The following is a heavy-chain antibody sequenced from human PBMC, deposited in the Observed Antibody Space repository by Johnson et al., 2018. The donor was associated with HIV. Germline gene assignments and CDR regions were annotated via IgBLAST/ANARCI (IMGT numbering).Heavy chain of an antibody. CDR3: TTAIYSYDTRDTRAFDI. Sequence: VHLVESGGGVVQPGRSLRLSCAASGFTFSNAWMSWVRQAPGKGLEWIGRIKSKTDGGTTDYAAPVKGRFSISRDDSKNTLYLQMNSLKTEDTALYYCTTAIYSYDTRDTRAFDIWGQGTMVTVSS. CDR1: GFTFSNAW. CDR2: IKSKTDGGTT. D-gene: IGHD3-22*01. V-gene: IGHV3-15*01. J-gene: IGHJ3*02.